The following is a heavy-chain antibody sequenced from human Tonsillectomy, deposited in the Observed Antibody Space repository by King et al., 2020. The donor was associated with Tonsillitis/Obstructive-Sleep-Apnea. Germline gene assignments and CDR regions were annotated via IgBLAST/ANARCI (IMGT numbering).Heavy chain of an antibody. V-gene: IGHV3-74*01. D-gene: IGHD2-15*01. CDR3: ARGGGYCSGGTCSADY. Sequence: VQLVESGGGLVQPGGSLRLSCAASGFTFRSYWMHWVRQAPGKGLVWVSRINSDGSSTYYADSVQGRFPISRDNTKNTLYLQMNSLRVEDTAVYYCARGGGYCSGGTCSADYWGQGTLVTVSS. J-gene: IGHJ4*02. CDR2: INSDGSST. CDR1: GFTFRSYW.